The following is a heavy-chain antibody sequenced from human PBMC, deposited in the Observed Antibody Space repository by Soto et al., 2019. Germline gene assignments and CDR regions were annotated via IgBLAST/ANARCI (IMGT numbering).Heavy chain of an antibody. V-gene: IGHV3-30-3*01. CDR1: GSTFSSYA. D-gene: IGHD2-2*01. CDR2: ISYDGSNK. Sequence: QVQLVESGGGVVQPGRSLRLSCAASGSTFSSYAMHWVRQAPGKGLEWVAVISYDGSNKYYADSVKGRFTISRDNSKNTLYLQMNSLRAEDTAVYYCAIRTRDDPFDYWGQGTLVTVSS. CDR3: AIRTRDDPFDY. J-gene: IGHJ4*02.